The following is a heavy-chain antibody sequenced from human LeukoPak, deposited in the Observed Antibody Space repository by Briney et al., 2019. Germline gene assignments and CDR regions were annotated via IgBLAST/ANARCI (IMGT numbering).Heavy chain of an antibody. D-gene: IGHD3-3*01. Sequence: SETLSLTCTVSGGSISSGSYYWSWIRQPAGKGLEWIGRIYTSGSTNYNPSLKSRVTISVDTSKNQFSLKLSSVTAADTAVYYRARGVRFLEWPYNWFDPWGQGTLVTVSS. J-gene: IGHJ5*02. V-gene: IGHV4-61*02. CDR1: GGSISSGSYY. CDR3: ARGVRFLEWPYNWFDP. CDR2: IYTSGST.